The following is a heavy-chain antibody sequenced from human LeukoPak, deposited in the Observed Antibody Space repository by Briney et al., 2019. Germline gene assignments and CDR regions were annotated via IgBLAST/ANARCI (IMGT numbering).Heavy chain of an antibody. D-gene: IGHD2-15*01. J-gene: IGHJ3*02. CDR1: GYSFTNYW. CDR2: IYPHDSDT. Sequence: GESLKISCQGSGYSFTNYWIGWVRQMPGKGLEWMGIIYPHDSDTRYSPSFQGQVTISANKSINTAFLQWNSLKASDTAMYYCARAIVVVSATNAFDIWGLGTMVTVSS. V-gene: IGHV5-51*01. CDR3: ARAIVVVSATNAFDI.